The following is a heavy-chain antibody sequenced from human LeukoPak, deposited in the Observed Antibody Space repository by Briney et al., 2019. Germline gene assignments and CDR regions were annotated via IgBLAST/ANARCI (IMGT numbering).Heavy chain of an antibody. D-gene: IGHD6-13*01. Sequence: PSETLSLTCTVSGGSISSSSHYWGWIRQPPGKGLEWIGSIYYSGSTYYNPSLKSRVTISVDTSKNQFSLKLSSVTAADTAVYYCAKDPTGYSSSHYGMDVWGQGTTVTVSS. J-gene: IGHJ6*02. CDR3: AKDPTGYSSSHYGMDV. V-gene: IGHV4-39*02. CDR2: IYYSGST. CDR1: GGSISSSSHY.